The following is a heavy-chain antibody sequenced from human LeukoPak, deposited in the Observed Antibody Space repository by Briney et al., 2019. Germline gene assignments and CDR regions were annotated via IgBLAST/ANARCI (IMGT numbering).Heavy chain of an antibody. D-gene: IGHD2-15*01. CDR3: ARGDLKDNYFDY. J-gene: IGHJ4*02. CDR2: IIPIFGTA. V-gene: IGHV1-69*05. CDR1: GGTFSSYA. Sequence: ASVKVSCKASGGTFSSYAISWVRQAPGQGLEWMGGIIPIFGTANYAQKFQGRVTITTDESTSTAYMELSSLRSEDTAVYYCARGDLKDNYFDYWGQGTLVTVSS.